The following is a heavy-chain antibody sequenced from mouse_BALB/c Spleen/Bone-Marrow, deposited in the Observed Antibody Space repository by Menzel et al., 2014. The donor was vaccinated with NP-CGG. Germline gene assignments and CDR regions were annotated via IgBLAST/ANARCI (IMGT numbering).Heavy chain of an antibody. D-gene: IGHD4-1*01. CDR3: TRGGNWEDFDY. V-gene: IGHV5-17*02. J-gene: IGHJ2*01. CDR2: ISSDSGAI. Sequence: DVMLVESGGGLVQPGGSRELSCAASGFTFSSFGMHWVRQAPEKGLEWIAYISSDSGAIFYADTVKGRFTISRDNPKNTLFLQMTSLRSEDTAIYFCTRGGNWEDFDYWGQGTTLTVSS. CDR1: GFTFSSFG.